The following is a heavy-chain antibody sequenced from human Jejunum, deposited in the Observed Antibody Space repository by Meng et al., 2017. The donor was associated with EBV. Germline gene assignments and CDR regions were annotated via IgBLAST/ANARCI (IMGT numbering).Heavy chain of an antibody. CDR2: LNPNNGAT. CDR1: GYNIIEYH. J-gene: IGHJ4*02. V-gene: IGHV1-46*01. Sequence: VLLMHSGAEEKKLRASVKLSWKRSGYNIIEYHVPWVGQAPGQGLEWMGILNPNNGATSYAQRIRGRVTMTRDTSTSTVYMELSSLRSEDTALYYCVGEIVAPYSFDQWGQGTLVTVSS. CDR3: VGEIVAPYSFDQ. D-gene: IGHD5-12*01.